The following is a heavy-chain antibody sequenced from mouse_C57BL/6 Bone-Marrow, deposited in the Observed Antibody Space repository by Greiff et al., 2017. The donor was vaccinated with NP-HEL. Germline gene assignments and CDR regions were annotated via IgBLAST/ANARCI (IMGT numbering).Heavy chain of an antibody. J-gene: IGHJ4*01. V-gene: IGHV5-15*04. D-gene: IGHD2-5*01. CDR1: GFTFSDYG. CDR2: ISNLAYSI. CDR3: ARRYSNYGAMDY. Sequence: EVKLVEPGGGLVQPGGSLKLSCAASGFTFSDYGMAWVRQAPRQGPEWVAFISNLAYSIYYADTVKGRFTISRENAKHTLYLEISSLRSEDTCMYYGARRYSNYGAMDYWGQGTSVTVSS.